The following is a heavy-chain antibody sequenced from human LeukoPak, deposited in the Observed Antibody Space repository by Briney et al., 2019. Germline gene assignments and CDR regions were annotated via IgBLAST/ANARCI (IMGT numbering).Heavy chain of an antibody. Sequence: GGSLRLSCAASGFTFSSYGMSWVRQAPGKGLEWVSVISGSGGSTYYADSVKGRFTISRDNSKNTLYLQMNSLRAEDTAVYYCAKCKRSDYDILTGSPLCYYYMDVWGQGTLVTVSS. J-gene: IGHJ6*03. D-gene: IGHD3-9*01. CDR2: ISGSGGST. CDR3: AKCKRSDYDILTGSPLCYYYMDV. CDR1: GFTFSSYG. V-gene: IGHV3-23*01.